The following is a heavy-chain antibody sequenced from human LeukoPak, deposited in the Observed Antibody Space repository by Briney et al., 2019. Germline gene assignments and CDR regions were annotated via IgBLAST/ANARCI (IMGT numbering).Heavy chain of an antibody. CDR1: GFTFSSYA. V-gene: IGHV3-23*01. D-gene: IGHD2-2*01. J-gene: IGHJ4*02. CDR2: ISGSGGST. Sequence: GGSLRLSCAASGFTFSSYAMSWVRQAPGKGLEWVSAISGSGGSTYYADSVKGRFTISRDNSRNTLYLQMNSLRAEDTAVYYCAKAHSVVVPAATYYFDYWGQGTLVTVSS. CDR3: AKAHSVVVPAATYYFDY.